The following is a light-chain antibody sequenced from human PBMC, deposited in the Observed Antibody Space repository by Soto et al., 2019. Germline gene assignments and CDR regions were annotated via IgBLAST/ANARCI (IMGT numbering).Light chain of an antibody. CDR2: QTS. J-gene: IGKJ1*01. CDR1: QYINTR. CDR3: HQRQSWPRT. V-gene: IGKV3-11*01. Sequence: LTQSPSFLSASVGDRVTITCRASQYINTRLAWYQHRPGQAPRLLIYQTSIRAAGIPARFSASGSGTDFTLTISYVQPEDFALYYCHQRQSWPRTFGQGTKV.